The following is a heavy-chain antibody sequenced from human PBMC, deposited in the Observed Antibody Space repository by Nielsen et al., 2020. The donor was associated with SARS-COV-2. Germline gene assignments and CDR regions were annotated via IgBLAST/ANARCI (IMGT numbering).Heavy chain of an antibody. J-gene: IGHJ4*02. Sequence: GGSLRLSCAASGFTFSSYEMNWVRQAPGKGLEWVSYISSSGSTIYYADSVKGRFTISRDNAKNSLYLQMNSLRAEDTAVYYCARESDGYCDYWGQGTLVTVSS. D-gene: IGHD5-24*01. V-gene: IGHV3-48*03. CDR3: ARESDGYCDY. CDR2: ISSSGSTI. CDR1: GFTFSSYE.